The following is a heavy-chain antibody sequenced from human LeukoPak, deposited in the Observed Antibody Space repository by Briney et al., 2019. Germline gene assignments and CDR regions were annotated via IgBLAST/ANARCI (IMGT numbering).Heavy chain of an antibody. CDR3: ARVFPPLGNGDYAGGRSGPWYFDL. CDR2: ISAYNGNT. CDR1: GYTFTSYG. D-gene: IGHD4-17*01. Sequence: GASVKVSCKASGYTFTSYGISWARQAPGQGLEWMGWISAYNGNTNYAQKLQGRVTMTTDTSTSTAYMELRSLRSDDTAVYYCARVFPPLGNGDYAGGRSGPWYFDLWGRGTLVTVSS. V-gene: IGHV1-18*01. J-gene: IGHJ2*01.